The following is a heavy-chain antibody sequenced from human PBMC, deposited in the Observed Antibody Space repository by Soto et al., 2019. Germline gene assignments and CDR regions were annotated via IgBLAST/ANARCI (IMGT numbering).Heavy chain of an antibody. CDR3: ARVNRDYDFQKTYYYYYMDV. D-gene: IGHD3-3*01. V-gene: IGHV4-59*01. CDR1: GGSISSYY. J-gene: IGHJ6*03. Sequence: SETLSLTCTVSGGSISSYYWSWIRQPPGKGLEWIGYIYYSGSTNYNPSLKSRVTISVDTSKNQFSLKLRSLRSDDTAVYYCARVNRDYDFQKTYYYYYMDVWGKGTTVTVSS. CDR2: IYYSGST.